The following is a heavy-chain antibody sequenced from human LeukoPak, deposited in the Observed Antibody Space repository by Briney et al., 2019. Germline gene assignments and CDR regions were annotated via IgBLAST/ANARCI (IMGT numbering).Heavy chain of an antibody. D-gene: IGHD3-10*01. CDR1: GGSISSSSYY. Sequence: SETLSLTCTVSGGSISSSSYYWGWIRQPPGKGLEWIGSIYYSGSTYYNPSLKSRVTISVDTSKNQFSLKLSSVTAADTAVYYCARQKLWFGDLWSQGTLVTVSS. J-gene: IGHJ4*02. CDR2: IYYSGST. V-gene: IGHV4-39*01. CDR3: ARQKLWFGDL.